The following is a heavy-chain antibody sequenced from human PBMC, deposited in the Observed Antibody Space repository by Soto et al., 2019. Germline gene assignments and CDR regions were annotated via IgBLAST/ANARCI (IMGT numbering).Heavy chain of an antibody. V-gene: IGHV3-11*06. Sequence: PGGSLRLSCAASGFTFSDYYMTWLRQAPGKGPECISYISFGSSFTNYADSVEGRFTISRDNAKNTLYLQMNSLRVEDTAVYYCARGISRRILTYLDPWGQGVLVTVSS. CDR2: ISFGSSFT. J-gene: IGHJ5*02. D-gene: IGHD2-15*01. CDR1: GFTFSDYY. CDR3: ARGISRRILTYLDP.